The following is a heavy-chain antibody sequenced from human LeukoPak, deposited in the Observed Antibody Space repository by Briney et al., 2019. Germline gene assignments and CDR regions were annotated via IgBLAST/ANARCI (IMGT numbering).Heavy chain of an antibody. Sequence: GGSLRLSCAAAGFTFSSYAMSWVRQAPGKGLEWVSAISGSGGSTYYADSVKGRFTISRDNSKNTLYLQMNSLRAEDTAVYYCARAKWTGHSSGWYWFDPWGQGTLVTVSS. V-gene: IGHV3-23*01. CDR1: GFTFSSYA. CDR2: ISGSGGST. CDR3: ARAKWTGHSSGWYWFDP. D-gene: IGHD6-19*01. J-gene: IGHJ5*02.